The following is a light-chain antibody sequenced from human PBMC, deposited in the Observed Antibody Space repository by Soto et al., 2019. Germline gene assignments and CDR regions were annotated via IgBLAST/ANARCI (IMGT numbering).Light chain of an antibody. Sequence: EIVLTQSPGTLSLSPGERATLFCRASQSVGSSSLAWYQQKRGRAPRLLIYGASSRATGIPDRFSGSGSGTDFILTISRVEPEDFAVYYCQQYSSSQITFGQGTRLEIK. J-gene: IGKJ5*01. V-gene: IGKV3-20*01. CDR2: GAS. CDR1: QSVGSSS. CDR3: QQYSSSQIT.